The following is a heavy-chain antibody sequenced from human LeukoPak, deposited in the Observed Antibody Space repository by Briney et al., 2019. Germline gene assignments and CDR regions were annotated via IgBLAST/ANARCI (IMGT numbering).Heavy chain of an antibody. CDR1: GYTFTGYY. Sequence: ASVKVSCKASGYTFTGYYMHWVRQAPGQGLEWMGFISPSGSSAAYAQKFQGRLTMTRDMFTSTDYMELTSLRAEDTAVYYCAKGEVGAFVYWGQGTLVTVSS. CDR2: ISPSGSSA. J-gene: IGHJ4*02. CDR3: AKGEVGAFVY. V-gene: IGHV1-46*01. D-gene: IGHD1-26*01.